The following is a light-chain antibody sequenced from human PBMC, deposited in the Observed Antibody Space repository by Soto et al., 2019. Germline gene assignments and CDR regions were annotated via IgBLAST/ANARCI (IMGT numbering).Light chain of an antibody. Sequence: DIQMTQSPSSLSASVGDRVTITCRASQSISNYLNLYQQKAGKAPKLLIYAASSLESGVPSRFSGGGSGPDFTLTISSLQPEDFATYYCQQTYSTLLTFGGGTTVEI. CDR3: QQTYSTLLT. V-gene: IGKV1-39*01. CDR1: QSISNY. J-gene: IGKJ4*01. CDR2: AAS.